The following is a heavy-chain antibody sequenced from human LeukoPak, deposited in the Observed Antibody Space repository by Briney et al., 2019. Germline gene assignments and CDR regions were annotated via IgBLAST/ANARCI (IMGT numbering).Heavy chain of an antibody. CDR3: ARRSGHIVVVPAAIQFDY. J-gene: IGHJ4*02. CDR2: INHSGST. D-gene: IGHD2-2*01. CDR1: GGSISSYY. V-gene: IGHV4-34*01. Sequence: SETLSLTCTVSGGSISSYYWSWIRQPPGKGLEWIGEINHSGSTNYNPSLKSRVTISVDTSKNQFSLKLSSVTAADTAVYYCARRSGHIVVVPAAIQFDYWGQGTLVTVSS.